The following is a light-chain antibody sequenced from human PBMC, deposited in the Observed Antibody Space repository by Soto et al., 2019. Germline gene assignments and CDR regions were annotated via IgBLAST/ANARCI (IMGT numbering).Light chain of an antibody. Sequence: ETVMTQSPATLSVSPGERATLSCRASHSVGSTLACYQQKPGHGPRLLMYDTSTRATGIPARFSGSGSGTEFTLTISSLQSDAFAVYYCQHSTNWPWTVGQGTKVDTK. J-gene: IGKJ1*01. CDR2: DTS. V-gene: IGKV3-15*01. CDR3: QHSTNWPWT. CDR1: HSVGST.